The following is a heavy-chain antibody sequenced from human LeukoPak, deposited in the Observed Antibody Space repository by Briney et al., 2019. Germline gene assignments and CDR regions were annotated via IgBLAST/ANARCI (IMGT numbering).Heavy chain of an antibody. CDR2: INHSGST. CDR1: GGSFSGYY. D-gene: IGHD4-17*01. Sequence: SETLSLTCAVYGGSFSGYYWSWIRQPPGKGLEWIGEINHSGSTNYNPSLKSRVTISVDTSKNQFSLKLSSVTAADTAVYYCARGTTVTPRTHQKRGNLIDYWGQGTLVTVSS. V-gene: IGHV4-34*01. CDR3: ARGTTVTPRTHQKRGNLIDY. J-gene: IGHJ4*02.